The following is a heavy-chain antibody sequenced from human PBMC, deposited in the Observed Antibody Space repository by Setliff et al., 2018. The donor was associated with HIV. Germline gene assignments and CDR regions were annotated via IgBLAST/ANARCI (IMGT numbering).Heavy chain of an antibody. D-gene: IGHD3-10*01. V-gene: IGHV4-39*01. J-gene: IGHJ2*01. CDR3: ARRTRTVIRAVIARHFDL. CDR1: GGSISSTTSY. Sequence: PSETLSLTCVVSGGSISSTTSYWGWIRQPPGKGLEYIGSFYYSGSTYYNPSLKSRVTISVDTSKNQISLRLSSVTAADTAVYYCARRTRTVIRAVIARHFDLWGRGTLVTVSS. CDR2: FYYSGST.